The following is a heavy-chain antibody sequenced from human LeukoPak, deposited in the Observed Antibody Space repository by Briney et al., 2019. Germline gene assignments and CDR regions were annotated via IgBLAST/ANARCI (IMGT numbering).Heavy chain of an antibody. CDR2: IDNNGAGT. Sequence: GGSLRLSCAASGFTFSNSAMTWVRQAPGKGLEWVSIIDNNGAGTSFAESVKGRFTISRDTSNNTVFLHMNSLRVEDTAVYYCAKGKGAYCGGDCSSRILEYWGQGTLVTVSS. V-gene: IGHV3-23*01. CDR1: GFTFSNSA. J-gene: IGHJ4*02. D-gene: IGHD2-21*02. CDR3: AKGKGAYCGGDCSSRILEY.